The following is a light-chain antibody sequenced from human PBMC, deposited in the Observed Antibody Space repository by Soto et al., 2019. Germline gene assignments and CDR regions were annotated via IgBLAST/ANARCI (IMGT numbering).Light chain of an antibody. CDR1: QSISSY. CDR2: AAS. V-gene: IGKV1-39*01. CDR3: QQYYTYWHM. Sequence: DIQITQSPSSLSASVGDRVTITCRASQSISSYLNWYQQKPGKAPKLLIYAASSLQSGVPSRFSGSGSGTEFTLTISSLQPDDFATYYCQQYYTYWHMFGQGTKVDIK. J-gene: IGKJ1*01.